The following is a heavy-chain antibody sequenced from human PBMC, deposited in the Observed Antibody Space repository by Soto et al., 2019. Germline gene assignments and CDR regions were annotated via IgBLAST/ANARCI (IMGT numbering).Heavy chain of an antibody. Sequence: SETLCLTCTVAGGSISSSSYFWGWIRQPPGKGLEWIGSIYYSGSTYYNPSLKSRVTVSVDTSKNQFSLKLSSVTAADTAVYYCARQGFGVLHGLVDVWGQGTTVTVSS. CDR1: GGSISSSSYF. J-gene: IGHJ6*02. D-gene: IGHD3-10*01. CDR3: ARQGFGVLHGLVDV. V-gene: IGHV4-39*01. CDR2: IYYSGST.